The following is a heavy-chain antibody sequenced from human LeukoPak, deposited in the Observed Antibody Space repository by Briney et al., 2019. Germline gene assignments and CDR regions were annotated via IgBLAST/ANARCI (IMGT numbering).Heavy chain of an antibody. CDR2: TSDDGRRK. Sequence: GGSLRLSCAASGFSFISYGMHWVRQAPGKGLEWVGVTSDDGRRKDYADSVKGRFTISRDNSKDTLYLQMNSLRAEDTAVYYCAKRPSDYGDYVSYFDYWGQGTLVTVSS. D-gene: IGHD4-17*01. V-gene: IGHV3-30*18. J-gene: IGHJ4*02. CDR3: AKRPSDYGDYVSYFDY. CDR1: GFSFISYG.